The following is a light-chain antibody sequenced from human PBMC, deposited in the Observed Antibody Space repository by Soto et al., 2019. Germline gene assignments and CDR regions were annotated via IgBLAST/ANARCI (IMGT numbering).Light chain of an antibody. V-gene: IGKV1-39*01. CDR2: AAS. CDR3: QQVINLPS. J-gene: IGKJ4*01. Sequence: DIQMTQSPSSLSASVGDRVTITCRASQSISSYLNWYQQKPGKAPKLLIYAASSLQSGVPSRFSGSGSGTEFTLTISRLQPDDFATYYCQQVINLPSFGGGTKVDIK. CDR1: QSISSY.